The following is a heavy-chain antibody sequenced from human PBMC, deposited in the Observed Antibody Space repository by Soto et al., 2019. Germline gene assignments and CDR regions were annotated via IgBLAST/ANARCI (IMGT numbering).Heavy chain of an antibody. J-gene: IGHJ6*03. CDR3: ARMVRGSKIDYYYYMDV. CDR1: GYTFTNHG. CDR2: ISASNGDT. Sequence: QVALVQSGVEVKKPGASVKVSCKASGYTFTNHGLTWVRQAPGQGLEWMGWISASNGDTNFSQKFLGRVTVTTDTSTSTGYMELRSLKSEDTAVDYCARMVRGSKIDYYYYMDVWGKGTTVTVSS. V-gene: IGHV1-18*04. D-gene: IGHD3-10*01.